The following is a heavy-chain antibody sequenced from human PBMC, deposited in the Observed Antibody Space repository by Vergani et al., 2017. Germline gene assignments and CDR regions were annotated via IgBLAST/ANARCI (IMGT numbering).Heavy chain of an antibody. CDR2: IFPGDSDT. Sequence: EVQLVQSGAEVKKPGESLKISCKGSGYSFTSNWIAWVRQMPGKGLEWMGIIFPGDSDTRYSPSFQGQVIISADKSVSTAYLQWRSLKASDSAMYYCARLDSGTTRREYYYGMDVWGQGTTVTVSS. CDR3: ARLDSGTTRREYYYGMDV. J-gene: IGHJ6*02. CDR1: GYSFTSNW. V-gene: IGHV5-51*01. D-gene: IGHD1-1*01.